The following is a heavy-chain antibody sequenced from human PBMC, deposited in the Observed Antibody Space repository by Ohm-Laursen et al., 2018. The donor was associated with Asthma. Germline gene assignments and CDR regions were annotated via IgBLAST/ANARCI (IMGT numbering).Heavy chain of an antibody. J-gene: IGHJ4*02. CDR2: MNGNGDTT. D-gene: IGHD2-2*01. CDR3: TTYRSTENFDY. V-gene: IGHV3-64*04. Sequence: SLRLSCSASGFTFSSYTVHWVRQAPGKGLDYVSSMNGNGDTTHYADSVKGRFTISRDNSKNTLYVEMNSLRAEDTAVYYCTTYRSTENFDYWGQGTLVTVSS. CDR1: GFTFSSYT.